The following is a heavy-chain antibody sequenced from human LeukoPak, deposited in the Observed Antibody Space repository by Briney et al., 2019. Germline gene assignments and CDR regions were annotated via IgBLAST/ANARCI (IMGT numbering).Heavy chain of an antibody. J-gene: IGHJ6*02. CDR1: GYTFSDYY. D-gene: IGHD6-19*01. Sequence: ASVNVSCKASGYTFSDYYIYWVRQAPGQGLEWMGWINPNSGDTIYAPKFQGRVTLARDTSTTYMEVTRLTSDDSAVYYCARDRLDRITVAGQDYYYGLDVWGQGTMVTVPS. CDR2: INPNSGDT. V-gene: IGHV1-2*02. CDR3: ARDRLDRITVAGQDYYYGLDV.